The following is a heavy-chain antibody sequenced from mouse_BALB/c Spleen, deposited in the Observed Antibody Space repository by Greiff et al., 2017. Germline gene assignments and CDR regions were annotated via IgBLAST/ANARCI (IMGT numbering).Heavy chain of an antibody. Sequence: EVMLVESGPSLVKPSQTLSLTCSVTGDSITSGYWNWIRKFPGNKLEYMGYISYSGSTYYNPSLKSRISITRDTSKNQYYLQLNSVTTEDTATYYCARYYYGSNYYFDYWGQGTTLTVSS. D-gene: IGHD1-1*01. V-gene: IGHV3-8*02. J-gene: IGHJ2*01. CDR2: ISYSGST. CDR3: ARYYYGSNYYFDY. CDR1: GDSITSGY.